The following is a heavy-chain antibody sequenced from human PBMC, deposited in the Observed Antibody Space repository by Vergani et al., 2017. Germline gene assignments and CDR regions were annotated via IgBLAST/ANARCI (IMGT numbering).Heavy chain of an antibody. CDR2: LIPIFGTT. CDR3: ARERRYCSGDSCYLDY. J-gene: IGHJ4*02. Sequence: QVQLVHSGAEVKKPGSSVKVSCKPSAGTFSTYAISWVRPAPGQGLELMGRLIPIFGTTNYAQNFQGRVTNTAEESTSTAYMELGSLRAEDTDVYYCARERRYCSGDSCYLDYWGKGTLITVSS. D-gene: IGHD2-15*01. CDR1: AGTFSTYA. V-gene: IGHV1-69*13.